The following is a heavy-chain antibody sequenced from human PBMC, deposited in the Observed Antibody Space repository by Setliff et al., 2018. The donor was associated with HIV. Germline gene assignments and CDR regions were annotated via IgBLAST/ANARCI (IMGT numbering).Heavy chain of an antibody. CDR2: IYSSGTT. V-gene: IGHV4-59*08. CDR3: ARRSAKSSFLYFDY. D-gene: IGHD3-16*02. CDR1: GDSINGYY. J-gene: IGHJ4*02. Sequence: SETLSLTCTVSGDSINGYYWSWFRQPPGRGLEWIGYIYSSGTTKYNPSLKSRVTILVDTSKNQFSLRLSSVTAADAAVYYCARRSAKSSFLYFDYWGQGTLVTVSS.